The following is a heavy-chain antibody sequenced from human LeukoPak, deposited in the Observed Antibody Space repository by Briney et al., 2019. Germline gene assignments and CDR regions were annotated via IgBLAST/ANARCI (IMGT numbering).Heavy chain of an antibody. V-gene: IGHV4-30-2*01. CDR3: ARHGHSGYTSGWTLFDH. CDR1: GGSISSGGYS. J-gene: IGHJ4*02. D-gene: IGHD6-19*01. CDR2: IYHSGST. Sequence: PSQTLSLTCAVSGGSISSGGYSWSWIRQPPGKGLEWIGYIYHSGSTYYNPSLKSRVTISVDRSKNQFSLKLSSVTAADTAVYYCARHGHSGYTSGWTLFDHWGQGTLVTVSS.